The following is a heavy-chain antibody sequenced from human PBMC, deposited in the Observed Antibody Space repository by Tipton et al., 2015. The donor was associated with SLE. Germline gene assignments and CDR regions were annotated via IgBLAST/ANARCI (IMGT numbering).Heavy chain of an antibody. CDR2: NSYPGKT. J-gene: IGHJ4*02. V-gene: IGHV1-18*01. CDR1: GYTFIRYG. CDR3: TGGRWILGLPTF. Sequence: QSGAEVKKPGASVKVSCKASGYTFIRYGISWVRQAPGQGLEWMGWNSYPGKTNYAQKCQGRVTMTTDTSTSTDYMELRSLTSDDTAVYYCTGGRWILGLPTFWGQGTLVTVSS. D-gene: IGHD5-12*01.